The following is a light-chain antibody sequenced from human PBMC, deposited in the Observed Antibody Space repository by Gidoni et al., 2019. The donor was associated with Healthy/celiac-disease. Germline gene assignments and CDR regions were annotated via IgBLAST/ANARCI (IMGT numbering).Light chain of an antibody. J-gene: IGKJ1*01. V-gene: IGKV1-39*01. Sequence: DIQMTQSPSSLYASVGDRITITCRASQSISSYLNWYQQKPGKAPKFLIYAASSLQSGVPSRFSGSGSGKDFTLTISILQPEDFATYYCQQSSSTPKTFGQGTKVEIK. CDR1: QSISSY. CDR2: AAS. CDR3: QQSSSTPKT.